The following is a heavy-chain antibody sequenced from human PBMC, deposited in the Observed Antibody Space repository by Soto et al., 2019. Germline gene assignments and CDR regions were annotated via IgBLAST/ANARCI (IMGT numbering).Heavy chain of an antibody. D-gene: IGHD1-26*01. Sequence: QVQLVESGGGLVKPGGSLRLSCAASGFTFSDYYMTWIRQAPGKGLEWVSYISSVTNTIDYADSVRGRFTISRDNVMDSLHLQMNSLRAEDTAVYYCARVGQDYYYGMDVWGPGTTVTVSS. CDR2: ISSVTNTI. CDR3: ARVGQDYYYGMDV. CDR1: GFTFSDYY. V-gene: IGHV3-11*01. J-gene: IGHJ6*02.